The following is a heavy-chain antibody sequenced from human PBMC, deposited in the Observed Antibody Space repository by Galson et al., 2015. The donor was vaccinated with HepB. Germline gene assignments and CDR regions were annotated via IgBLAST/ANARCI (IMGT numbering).Heavy chain of an antibody. J-gene: IGHJ3*02. Sequence: SLRLSCAASGFTFSSYAMSWVRQAPGEGLEWVSAISGSGGSTYYADSVKGRFTISRDNSKNTLYLQMNSLRAEDTAVYYCAKVGDSSGYWSDAFDIWGQGTMVTVSS. CDR2: ISGSGGST. V-gene: IGHV3-23*01. D-gene: IGHD3-22*01. CDR3: AKVGDSSGYWSDAFDI. CDR1: GFTFSSYA.